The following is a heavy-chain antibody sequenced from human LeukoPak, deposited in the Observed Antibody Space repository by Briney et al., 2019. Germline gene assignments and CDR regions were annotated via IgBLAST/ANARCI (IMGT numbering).Heavy chain of an antibody. D-gene: IGHD3-10*02. V-gene: IGHV1-46*01. CDR3: ARGVFGELEKLMFQH. Sequence: ASVKVSCKASGYSFTNYYIHWVRQAPGQGLEWMGIINPSADYTVYAQKFQGRVTMTRDTSTNTVYMELSSLRSEDTAMFYCARGVFGELEKLMFQHWGQGTLVTVSS. CDR1: GYSFTNYY. J-gene: IGHJ1*01. CDR2: INPSADYT.